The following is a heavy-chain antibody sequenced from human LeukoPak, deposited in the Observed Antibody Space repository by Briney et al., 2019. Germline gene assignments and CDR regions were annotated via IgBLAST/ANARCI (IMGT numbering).Heavy chain of an antibody. D-gene: IGHD6-25*01. Sequence: GGSLRLSCAASGFTFSSYTMTWVRQAPGKGLEWISCIIGSGSSTYYADSVKGRFTIPRDNFQNTLYLQMNSLRAEDTAVYYCAKGKRLLDYWGQGTLVTVSS. CDR2: IIGSGSST. CDR3: AKGKRLLDY. V-gene: IGHV3-23*01. CDR1: GFTFSSYT. J-gene: IGHJ4*02.